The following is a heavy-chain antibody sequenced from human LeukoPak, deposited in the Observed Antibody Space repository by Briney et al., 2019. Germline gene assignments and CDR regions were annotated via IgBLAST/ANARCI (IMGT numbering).Heavy chain of an antibody. CDR3: AGKEMGYYYGSGSYWVLDY. CDR2: IIPIFGTA. CDR1: GGTFSSYA. D-gene: IGHD3-10*01. V-gene: IGHV1-69*06. J-gene: IGHJ4*02. Sequence: SVKVSCKASGGTFSSYAISWVRQAPGQGLEWMGGIIPIFGTANYAQKFQGRVTITADKSTSTAYMELSSLRSEDTAVYYCAGKEMGYYYGSGSYWVLDYWGQGTLVTVSS.